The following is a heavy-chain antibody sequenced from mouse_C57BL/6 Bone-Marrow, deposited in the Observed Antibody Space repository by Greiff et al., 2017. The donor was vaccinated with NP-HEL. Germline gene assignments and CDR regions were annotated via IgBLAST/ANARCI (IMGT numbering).Heavy chain of an antibody. Sequence: VQLVESGAELLKPGASVKLSCTASGYTFTGYWIEWVKQRPGHGLEWIGEILPGSGSTYYNEKFKGKATFTADTSSNTAYMQLSSLTTEDSTLYYCARPHNNGYDYWGQGTTLTVSS. CDR2: ILPGSGST. CDR1: GYTFTGYW. D-gene: IGHD2-2*01. J-gene: IGHJ2*01. V-gene: IGHV1-9*01. CDR3: ARPHNNGYDY.